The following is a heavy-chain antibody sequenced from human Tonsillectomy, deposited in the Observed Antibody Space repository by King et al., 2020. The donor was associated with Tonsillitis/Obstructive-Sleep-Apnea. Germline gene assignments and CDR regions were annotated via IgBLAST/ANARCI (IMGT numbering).Heavy chain of an antibody. CDR3: ARLYDFWSGSVDY. CDR1: GFTFSSYW. J-gene: IGHJ4*02. CDR2: INSDGSST. V-gene: IGHV3-74*01. Sequence: VQLVESGGGLVQPGGSLRLSCAASGFTFSSYWMHWVRQAPGKGLVWVSRINSDGSSTSYAASVKGRFTISRDNAKNTLYLQMNSLRAEDTAVYYCARLYDFWSGSVDYWGQGTLVTVSS. D-gene: IGHD3-3*01.